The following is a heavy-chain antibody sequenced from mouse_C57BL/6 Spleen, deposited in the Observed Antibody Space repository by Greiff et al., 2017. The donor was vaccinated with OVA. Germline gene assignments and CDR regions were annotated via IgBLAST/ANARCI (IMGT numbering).Heavy chain of an antibody. Sequence: EVQLQESGPELVKPGASVKISCKASGYSFTDYNMNWVSQRNGKSLEWIGVINPNYGTTIYNQKFKGKATLTVDQSSSTAYMQLNSLTSEDSTVYYCALIYYDYKAWLAYWGQGTLVTVSA. CDR2: INPNYGTT. V-gene: IGHV1-39*01. CDR1: GYSFTDYN. D-gene: IGHD2-4*01. CDR3: ALIYYDYKAWLAY. J-gene: IGHJ3*01.